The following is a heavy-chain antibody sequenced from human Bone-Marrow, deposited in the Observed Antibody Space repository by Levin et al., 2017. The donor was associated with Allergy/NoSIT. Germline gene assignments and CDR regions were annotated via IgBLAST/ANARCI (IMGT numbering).Heavy chain of an antibody. Sequence: SETLSLTCIVSGGSISGYYWNWIRQPAGKGLEWIGRMFSSGATDSTPSLKSRVSMSVDSSKNQFSLNLNSATAADTAVYYCARGQFYSTGGFDYWGQGTLVTVSS. CDR3: ARGQFYSTGGFDY. V-gene: IGHV4-4*07. CDR1: GGSISGYY. CDR2: MFSSGAT. J-gene: IGHJ4*02. D-gene: IGHD1-14*01.